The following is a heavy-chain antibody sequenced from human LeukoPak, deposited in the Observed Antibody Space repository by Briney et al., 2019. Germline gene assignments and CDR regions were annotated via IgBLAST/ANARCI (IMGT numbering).Heavy chain of an antibody. CDR3: ARVHYYDSSGYYIYYYYGMDV. D-gene: IGHD3-22*01. CDR2: INHSGST. J-gene: IGHJ6*02. CDR1: GGSFSGYY. Sequence: SETLSLTCAVYGGSFSGYYWSWIRQPPGKGLEWIGEINHSGSTNYNPSLKSRVTISVDTSKNQFSLKLSSVTAADTAVHYCARVHYYDSSGYYIYYYYGMDVWGQGTTVTVSS. V-gene: IGHV4-34*01.